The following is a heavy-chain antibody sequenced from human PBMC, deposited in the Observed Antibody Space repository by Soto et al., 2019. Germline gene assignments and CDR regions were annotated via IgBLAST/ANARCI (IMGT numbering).Heavy chain of an antibody. V-gene: IGHV3-33*01. J-gene: IGHJ4*02. CDR2: IWYDGSNK. CDR1: GFTFSSYG. CDR3: AREGCSGGSCYPIGE. Sequence: QVQLVESGGGVVQPGRSLRLSCAASGFTFSSYGMHWVRQAPGKGLEWVAVIWYDGSNKYYADSVKGRFTISRDNSKNTPYLQMNSLRAEDTAVYYCAREGCSGGSCYPIGEWGQGTLVTVSS. D-gene: IGHD2-15*01.